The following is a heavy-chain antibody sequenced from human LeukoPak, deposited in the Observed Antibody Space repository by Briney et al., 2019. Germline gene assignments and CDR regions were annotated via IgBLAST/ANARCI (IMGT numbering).Heavy chain of an antibody. J-gene: IGHJ6*03. CDR1: GFTFSSYG. V-gene: IGHV3-48*04. CDR3: ARDEPNYYYMDG. CDR2: ISSSSSTI. Sequence: GGSLRLSCAASGFTFSSYGMNWVRQAPGKGLEWVSYISSSSSTIYYADSVKGRFTISRDNAKNSLYLQMNSLRAEDTAVYYCARDEPNYYYMDGWGKGTTVTVSS.